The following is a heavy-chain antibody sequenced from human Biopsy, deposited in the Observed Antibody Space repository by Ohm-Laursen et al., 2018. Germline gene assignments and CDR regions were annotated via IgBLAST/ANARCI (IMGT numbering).Heavy chain of an antibody. CDR2: TFYRAKWYT. Sequence: TLSLTCAIFGDGVSSNRAAWNWLRQSPSRGLEWLGRTFYRAKWYTDFAVSVKSRITLTPDPSTNQFSLQLNSVTPDDTAVYYCARSGSDSLNYYFDFWGQGTLVTVSS. V-gene: IGHV6-1*01. CDR1: GDGVSSNRAA. D-gene: IGHD2-21*02. J-gene: IGHJ4*02. CDR3: ARSGSDSLNYYFDF.